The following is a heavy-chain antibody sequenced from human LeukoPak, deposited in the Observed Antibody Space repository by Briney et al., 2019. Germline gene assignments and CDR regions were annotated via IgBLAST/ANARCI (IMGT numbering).Heavy chain of an antibody. CDR3: ARVGVPAARRYYYYYMDV. J-gene: IGHJ6*03. Sequence: PSETLSLTCAVYGGSFSGYCWSWIRQPPGNGLGWNGAINTSGSTNYNPSIKSRATISVDTSKKQYSLQLSSVTAADTAVYYCARVGVPAARRYYYYYMDVWGKGTTVTVSS. D-gene: IGHD2-2*01. CDR1: GGSFSGYC. CDR2: INTSGST. V-gene: IGHV4-34*01.